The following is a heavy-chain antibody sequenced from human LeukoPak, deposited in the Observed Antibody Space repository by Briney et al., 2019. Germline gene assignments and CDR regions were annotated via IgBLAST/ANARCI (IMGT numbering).Heavy chain of an antibody. V-gene: IGHV5-51*01. CDR2: IYPGDSDA. D-gene: IGHD5-18*01. CDR1: GYSFTSYW. Sequence: GESLKISCKGSGYSFTSYWIGWVRQMPGKGLEWMGIIYPGDSDARYSPSFQGQVTISVDKSVSTAYLQWSSLKASDTAMYYCATPGRYNYGFLDYWGQGTLVTVSS. CDR3: ATPGRYNYGFLDY. J-gene: IGHJ4*02.